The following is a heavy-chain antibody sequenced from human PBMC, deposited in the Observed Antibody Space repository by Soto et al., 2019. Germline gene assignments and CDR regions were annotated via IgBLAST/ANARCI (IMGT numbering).Heavy chain of an antibody. J-gene: IGHJ5*02. V-gene: IGHV1-46*01. CDR3: ARDFGFSDSFGFSNCLDP. CDR2: INPGHGST. D-gene: IGHD3-10*01. CDR1: GYRFTNSY. Sequence: QVQLLQSGPEVKEPGASVKVSCKASGYRFTNSYMHWVRQAPGQGLEWMGVINPGHGSTKYAQNFQGRVTMTRDTSTSTVYMQLNSLRSEDTAMYYCARDFGFSDSFGFSNCLDPWGQGTLVPVSS.